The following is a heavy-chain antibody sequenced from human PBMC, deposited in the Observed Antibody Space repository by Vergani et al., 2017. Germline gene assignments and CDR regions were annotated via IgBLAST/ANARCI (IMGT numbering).Heavy chain of an antibody. D-gene: IGHD3-10*01. V-gene: IGHV4-30-4*08. J-gene: IGHJ4*02. CDR3: AACSRMVRGVIIPDRYFDY. CDR1: GGSINSGDYY. Sequence: QVQLQESCPGLVKPSQTLSLTCTVSGGSINSGDYYWSWIRQPPGKGLEWSGYIYYSGSTYYNPSLKSRVTISVDTSKNQFSLKLSSVTAADTAVYYCAACSRMVRGVIIPDRYFDYWGQGTLVTVSS. CDR2: IYYSGST.